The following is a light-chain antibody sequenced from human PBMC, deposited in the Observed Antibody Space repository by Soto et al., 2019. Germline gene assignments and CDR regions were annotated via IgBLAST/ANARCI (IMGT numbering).Light chain of an antibody. CDR1: QSVSRY. CDR2: SAS. CDR3: QQYSNWPPFT. V-gene: IGKV3-15*01. J-gene: IGKJ2*01. Sequence: EIMMTQSPATLSVSPGERATLSCRASQSVSRYLAWYQQKPGQAPRLLIYSASTRATGIPARFSGSGSGTEFTLTICSLQAQDFTVYYCQQYSNWPPFTFGQGTKLEIK.